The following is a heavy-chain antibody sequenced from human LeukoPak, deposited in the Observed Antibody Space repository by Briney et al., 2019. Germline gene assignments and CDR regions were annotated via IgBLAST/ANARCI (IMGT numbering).Heavy chain of an antibody. CDR2: ISGSGGST. CDR3: AKDVEVDYGGNSGDGAFDI. D-gene: IGHD4-23*01. J-gene: IGHJ3*02. V-gene: IGHV3-23*01. Sequence: GRSLRLSCAASGFTFSSYAMHWVRQAPGKGLEWVSTISGSGGSTYYADSVKGRFTISRDNSKNTLYLQMNSLRAEDTAVYYCAKDVEVDYGGNSGDGAFDIWGQGTMVTVSS. CDR1: GFTFSSYA.